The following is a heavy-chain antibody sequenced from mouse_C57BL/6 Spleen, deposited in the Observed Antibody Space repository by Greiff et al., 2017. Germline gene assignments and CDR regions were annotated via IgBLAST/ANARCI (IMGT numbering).Heavy chain of an antibody. D-gene: IGHD1-2*01. Sequence: QVQLQQPGAELVMPGASVKLSCKASGYTFTSYWMHWVKQRPGQGLEWIGEIDPSASYTNYNQKFKGKSTLTVAKSSSTAYMQLISLTSEDSAVYYCARGSHYDAYAMDYWGQGTSVTVSS. J-gene: IGHJ4*01. CDR2: IDPSASYT. V-gene: IGHV1-69*01. CDR1: GYTFTSYW. CDR3: ARGSHYDAYAMDY.